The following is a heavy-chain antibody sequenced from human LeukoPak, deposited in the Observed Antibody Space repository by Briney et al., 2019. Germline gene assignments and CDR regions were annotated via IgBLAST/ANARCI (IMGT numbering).Heavy chain of an antibody. CDR3: ARVPRYEVRGVIRSM. CDR1: GGSISSSSYY. J-gene: IGHJ4*02. CDR2: IYYSGST. V-gene: IGHV4-39*01. D-gene: IGHD3-10*01. Sequence: SETLSLTCTVSGGSISSSSYYWGWIRQPPGKGLEWIGSIYYSGSTYYNPSLKSRVTISVDTSKNQFSLKLSSVTAADTAVYYCARVPRYEVRGVIRSMWGQGTLVTVSS.